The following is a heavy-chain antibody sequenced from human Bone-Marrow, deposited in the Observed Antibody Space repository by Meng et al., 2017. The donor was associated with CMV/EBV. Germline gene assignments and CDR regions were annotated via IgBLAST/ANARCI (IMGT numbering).Heavy chain of an antibody. Sequence: GESLKISCAASGFTFSSYAMHWVRQAPGKGLEWVAVISHDGSNKYYADSVKGRFTISRDNSKNTLYLQMNSLRAEDTAVYYCARASSLGVAFDIWGQGTMVTVSS. J-gene: IGHJ3*02. D-gene: IGHD3-16*01. CDR3: ARASSLGVAFDI. CDR2: ISHDGSNK. V-gene: IGHV3-30*04. CDR1: GFTFSSYA.